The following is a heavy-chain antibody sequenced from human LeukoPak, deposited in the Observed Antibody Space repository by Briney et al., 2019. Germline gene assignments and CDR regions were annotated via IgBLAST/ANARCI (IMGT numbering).Heavy chain of an antibody. CDR3: ATLTTGGY. J-gene: IGHJ4*02. Sequence: GGSLRLSCAASGFTFSSYAMSWVRQAPGKGLEWVSVISGSGDSTYYADSVKGRFTISRGNAKNSLYLQMNSLRAEDTAVYYCATLTTGGYWGQGTLVTVSS. CDR1: GFTFSSYA. CDR2: ISGSGDST. V-gene: IGHV3-23*01. D-gene: IGHD3-9*01.